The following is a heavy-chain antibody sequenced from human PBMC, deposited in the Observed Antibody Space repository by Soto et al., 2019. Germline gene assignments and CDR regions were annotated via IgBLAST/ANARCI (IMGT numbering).Heavy chain of an antibody. J-gene: IGHJ5*02. CDR2: ISAYNGNT. D-gene: IGHD3-22*01. Sequence: ASVKVSCKASGYTFTSYGISWVRQAPGQGLEWMGWISAYNGNTNYAQKLQGRVTMTTDTFTSTAYMELRSLRSDDTAVYYCARVGYYDSRLNWFDPWGQGTLVTVSS. V-gene: IGHV1-18*01. CDR1: GYTFTSYG. CDR3: ARVGYYDSRLNWFDP.